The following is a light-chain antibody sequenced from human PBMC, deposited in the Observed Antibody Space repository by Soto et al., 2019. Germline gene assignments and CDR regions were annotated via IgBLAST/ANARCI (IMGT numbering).Light chain of an antibody. Sequence: EIVMTQSPATLSVSPGERATLSCRASQSVSSNLAWYQQKPGQAPRLLIYGASTRATAIPARFSGSGSGTEFTLTISSLQSEDFAVYYCQQYNNWPTWTFGQGTKVEIQ. V-gene: IGKV3-15*01. CDR2: GAS. J-gene: IGKJ1*01. CDR1: QSVSSN. CDR3: QQYNNWPTWT.